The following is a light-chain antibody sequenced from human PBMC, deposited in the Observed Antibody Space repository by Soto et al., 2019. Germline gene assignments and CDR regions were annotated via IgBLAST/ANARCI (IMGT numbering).Light chain of an antibody. V-gene: IGKV1-5*01. J-gene: IGKJ1*01. CDR3: QKYNSYPWK. CDR2: DVS. Sequence: IQITQSPSSLSASVGDRVTITCLASQSISGWLAWYQQKPGKAPKLLIYDVSSLESGVPSRFSGSGSGTEFTLAISSLQPDDFATYYCQKYNSYPWKFGQGTKVDIK. CDR1: QSISGW.